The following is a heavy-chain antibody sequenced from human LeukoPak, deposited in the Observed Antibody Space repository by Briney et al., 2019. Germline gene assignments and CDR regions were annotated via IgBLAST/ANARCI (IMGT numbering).Heavy chain of an antibody. Sequence: SQTLSLTCTVSGGSISSGYYYWSWIRQHPGKGLEWIGYIYYSGGTYYSPSLNRRVTISVDTSMNQFSLRLSSVTAADTAVYYCARGPQKLNNIVVVPAAMPHYFDYWGQGTLVTVSS. V-gene: IGHV4-31*03. D-gene: IGHD2-2*01. J-gene: IGHJ4*02. CDR3: ARGPQKLNNIVVVPAAMPHYFDY. CDR1: GGSISSGYYY. CDR2: IYYSGGT.